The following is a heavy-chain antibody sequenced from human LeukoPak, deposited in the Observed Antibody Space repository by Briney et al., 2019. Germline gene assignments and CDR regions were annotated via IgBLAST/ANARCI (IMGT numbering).Heavy chain of an antibody. CDR3: ARGFPHIAARRVVWFDP. CDR1: GGSFSGYY. J-gene: IGHJ5*02. Sequence: PSETLSLTCAVYGGSFSGYYWSWIRQPPGKGLEWIGEINHSGSTNHNPSLKSRVTISVDTSKNQFSLKLSSVTAADTAVYYCARGFPHIAARRVVWFDPWGQGTLVTVSS. D-gene: IGHD6-6*01. CDR2: INHSGST. V-gene: IGHV4-34*01.